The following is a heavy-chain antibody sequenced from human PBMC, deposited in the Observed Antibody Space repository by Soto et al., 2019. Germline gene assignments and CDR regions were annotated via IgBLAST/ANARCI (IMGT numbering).Heavy chain of an antibody. CDR2: ISYNGNNK. CDR1: EFTSSDYG. Sequence: GGSLRLSCAASEFTSSDYGMHCVRQAPGKGLDCVAIISYNGNNKYSADSVKGRFTISRDDSKSTRHLQTNASRTEHKVIYDCERDPGRWEVIYADYGRQGTLVTLS. V-gene: IGHV3-30*03. J-gene: IGHJ4*02. D-gene: IGHD1-26*01. CDR3: ERDPGRWEVIYADY.